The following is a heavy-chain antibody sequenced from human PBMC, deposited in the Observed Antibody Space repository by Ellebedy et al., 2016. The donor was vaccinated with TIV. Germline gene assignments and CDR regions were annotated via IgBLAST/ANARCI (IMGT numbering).Heavy chain of an antibody. CDR3: ARLVFGVVIIRKVPSYMDV. D-gene: IGHD3-3*01. V-gene: IGHV4-38-2*01. J-gene: IGHJ6*03. CDR2: IYHSGST. Sequence: SETLSLTXSVSDYSISSAYYWGWIRQPPGKGLEWIASIYHSGSTYYNPSLKSRVTISVDTSKNQFSLKLSSVTAADTAVYYCARLVFGVVIIRKVPSYMDVWGKGTTVTVSS. CDR1: DYSISSAYY.